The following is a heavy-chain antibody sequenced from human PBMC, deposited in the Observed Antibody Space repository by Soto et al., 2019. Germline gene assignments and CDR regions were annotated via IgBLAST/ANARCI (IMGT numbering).Heavy chain of an antibody. CDR1: GDSISGYY. CDR2: IYSSGNA. V-gene: IGHV4-4*07. CDR3: ARGDVFDI. J-gene: IGHJ3*02. Sequence: QVQLQESGPGLVKPSETVSLICTVSGDSISGYYWSWIRQPAGKGLEWIGRIYSSGNANYNPSLKSRVSMSVDMSKNQFSLKVTSVTAADTAMYYCARGDVFDIWCQGTKVTVSS.